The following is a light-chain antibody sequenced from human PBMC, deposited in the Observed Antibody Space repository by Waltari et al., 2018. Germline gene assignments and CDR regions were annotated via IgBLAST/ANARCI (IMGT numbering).Light chain of an antibody. CDR1: SSNTGAGYD. J-gene: IGLJ2*01. CDR2: GNS. V-gene: IGLV1-40*01. Sequence: QSVLTQPPSVSGAPGQRVTISCTGSSSNTGAGYDVFWYQHLPGTAPKLLIFGNSIRPSGVPDRFSGSKSGTSASLAIIGLQAEDEADYYCQSYDSSLSVVFGGGTKVTVL. CDR3: QSYDSSLSVV.